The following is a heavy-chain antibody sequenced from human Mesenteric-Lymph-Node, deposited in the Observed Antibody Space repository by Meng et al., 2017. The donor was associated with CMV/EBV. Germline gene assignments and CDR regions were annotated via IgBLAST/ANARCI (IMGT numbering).Heavy chain of an antibody. J-gene: IGHJ6*02. CDR1: DGSVSSGSYY. CDR3: ARDTLLAYYYYGMDV. V-gene: IGHV4-31*03. CDR2: IYYSGST. D-gene: IGHD2-15*01. Sequence: SETLSLTCTVSDGSVSSGSYYWSWIRQPPGKGLEWIGYIYYSGSTYYNPSLKSRVTISVDTSKNQFSLKLSSVTAADTAVYYCARDTLLAYYYYGMDVWGQGTTVTVSS.